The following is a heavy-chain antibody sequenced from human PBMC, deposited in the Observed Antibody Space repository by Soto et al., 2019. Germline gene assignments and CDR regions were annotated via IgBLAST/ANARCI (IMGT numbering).Heavy chain of an antibody. CDR1: GFTFSNSW. CDR2: INADGTST. J-gene: IGHJ4*02. CDR3: VKVLARGVGVPRFYFDS. D-gene: IGHD2-2*01. V-gene: IGHV3-74*01. Sequence: GGSLRLSCAASGFTFSNSWMHWVRQVSGKGLEWVSRINADGTSTSYADSVKGRFTISRDNAKNTLCLHVNSLRAEDTAVYYCVKVLARGVGVPRFYFDSWGQGALVTSPQ.